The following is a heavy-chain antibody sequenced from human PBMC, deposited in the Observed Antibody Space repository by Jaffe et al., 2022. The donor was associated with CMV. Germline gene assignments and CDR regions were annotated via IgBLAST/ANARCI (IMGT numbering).Heavy chain of an antibody. D-gene: IGHD6-13*01. CDR3: AGIPLLWQQLDY. CDR1: GGSFSGYY. CDR2: INHSGST. J-gene: IGHJ4*02. Sequence: QVQLQQWGAGLLKPSETLSLTCAVYGGSFSGYYWSWIRQPPGKGLEWIGEINHSGSTNYNPSLKSRVTISVDTSKNQFSLKLSSVTAADTAVYYCAGIPLLWQQLDYWGQGTLVTVSS. V-gene: IGHV4-34*01.